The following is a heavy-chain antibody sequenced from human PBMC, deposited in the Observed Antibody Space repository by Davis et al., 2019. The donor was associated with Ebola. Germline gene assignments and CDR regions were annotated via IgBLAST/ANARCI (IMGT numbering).Heavy chain of an antibody. CDR2: VSYDGRHK. D-gene: IGHD1-26*01. Sequence: GGSLRLSCAASGFTFILFAMHWVRQAPGKGLDWVAVVSYDGRHKYYADSVTGRFTISRDNSKNTLYLQMNSFHQGPIGLPPGALLQEHLWG. V-gene: IGHV3-30*14. CDR1: GFTFILFA. CDR3: ALLQEHL. J-gene: IGHJ6*01.